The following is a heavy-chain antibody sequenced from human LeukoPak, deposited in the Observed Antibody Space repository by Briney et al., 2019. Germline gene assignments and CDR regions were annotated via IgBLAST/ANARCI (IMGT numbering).Heavy chain of an antibody. CDR2: IRGGGGSA. D-gene: IGHD4-17*01. CDR3: ARDPNGDYIGAFDM. J-gene: IGHJ3*02. CDR1: GFTFSAYA. Sequence: GGSLGLSCTASGFTFSAYAMMWVRQAPGKGSEWVSAIRGGGGSAFYADSVKGRFTISRDNSKYTLFLQMNSLRAEDTAVYYCARDPNGDYIGAFDMWGPGTMVTVSS. V-gene: IGHV3-23*01.